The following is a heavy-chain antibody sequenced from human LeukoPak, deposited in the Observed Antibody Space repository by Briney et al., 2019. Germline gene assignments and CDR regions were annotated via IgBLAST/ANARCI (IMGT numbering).Heavy chain of an antibody. V-gene: IGHV3-23*01. D-gene: IGHD4-11*01. CDR3: AKDLPYSNYANRLGVFDY. J-gene: IGHJ4*02. CDR1: GFTFSSYA. CDR2: ISGSGGST. Sequence: GGSLRLSCAASGFTFSSYAMSWVRQAPGKGLEWVSAISGSGGSTYYADSVKGRFTISRDNSKNTLYLQMNSLRAEDTAVYYCAKDLPYSNYANRLGVFDYWGQGTLVTVSS.